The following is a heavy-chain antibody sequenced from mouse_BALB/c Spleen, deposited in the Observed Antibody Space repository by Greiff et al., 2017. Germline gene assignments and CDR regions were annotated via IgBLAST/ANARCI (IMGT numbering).Heavy chain of an antibody. D-gene: IGHD3-3*01. Sequence: DVHLVESGGGLVQPKGSLKLSCAASGFTFNTYAMNWVRQAPGKGLEWVARIRSKSNNYATYYADSVKDRFTISRDDSQSMLYLQMNNLKTEDTAMYYCVGLGGFADWGQGTLVTVSA. V-gene: IGHV10-1*02. CDR2: IRSKSNNYAT. J-gene: IGHJ3*01. CDR1: GFTFNTYA. CDR3: VGLGGFAD.